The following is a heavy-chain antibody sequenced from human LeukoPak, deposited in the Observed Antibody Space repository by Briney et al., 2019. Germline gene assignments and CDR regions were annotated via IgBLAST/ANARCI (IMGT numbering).Heavy chain of an antibody. CDR1: GYSFTNNW. Sequence: GESLKISCQGSGYSFTNNWIGWVRQMPGKGLEWMAIVYPGDSNTKYSPSFQGQVTISADKSISTVYLQWGSLKASDTAMYYCARQPGAGWFDPWGQGTLVTVSS. CDR2: VYPGDSNT. J-gene: IGHJ5*02. D-gene: IGHD3-10*01. CDR3: ARQPGAGWFDP. V-gene: IGHV5-51*01.